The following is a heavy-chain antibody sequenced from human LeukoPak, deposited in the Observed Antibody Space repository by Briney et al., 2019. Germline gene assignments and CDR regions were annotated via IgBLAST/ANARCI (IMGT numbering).Heavy chain of an antibody. CDR3: ARRDISSGWSFDY. J-gene: IGHJ4*02. D-gene: IGHD6-19*01. CDR2: IHTSGST. Sequence: KSSETLSLTCTVSGGSISNYHWSWIRQPAGKGLEGIGQIHTSGSTNYNPPLKSRVTMSIDTPEAQVSLKIRSVTAADTAFYYCARRDISSGWSFDYWGQGTLVTVSS. CDR1: GGSISNYH. V-gene: IGHV4-4*07.